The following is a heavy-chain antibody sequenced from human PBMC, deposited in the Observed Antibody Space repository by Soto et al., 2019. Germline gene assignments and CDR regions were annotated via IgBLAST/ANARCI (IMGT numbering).Heavy chain of an antibody. V-gene: IGHV3-30*18. CDR1: GFTFNNYG. Sequence: QVQLVESGGGVVQPGRSLILSCAASGFTFNNYGMHWVRQAPGKGLEWVAVISNDGSDKYYADSVKGRLTISRDNSKNTVYLQMNNLRAEDTAVYYCAKDQGIAASHGIDWGQGTMVTVSS. CDR3: AKDQGIAASHGID. CDR2: ISNDGSDK. D-gene: IGHD6-13*01. J-gene: IGHJ3*01.